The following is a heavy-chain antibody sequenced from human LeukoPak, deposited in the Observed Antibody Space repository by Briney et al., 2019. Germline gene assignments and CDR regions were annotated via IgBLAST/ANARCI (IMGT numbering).Heavy chain of an antibody. Sequence: GESLKISCKGSGYRFTSYWIGWVRQMPGKGLEWMGIIYPGDSDTRYSPSFQGQVTNSADKSISTANLQWSSLKASDTAMYYCARLHYGSGNGMDVWGQGTTVTVSS. J-gene: IGHJ6*02. V-gene: IGHV5-51*01. CDR3: ARLHYGSGNGMDV. CDR1: GYRFTSYW. CDR2: IYPGDSDT. D-gene: IGHD3-10*01.